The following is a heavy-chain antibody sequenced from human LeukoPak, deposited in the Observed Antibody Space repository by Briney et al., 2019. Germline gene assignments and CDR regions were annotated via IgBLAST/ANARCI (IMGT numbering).Heavy chain of an antibody. CDR2: IIPIFGTA. J-gene: IGHJ6*03. CDR3: AKVVPALTLNYYMDV. Sequence: SVKVSCKASGGTFSSYAISWVRQAPGQGLEWMGGIIPIFGTANYAQKFQGRVTITADESTSTAYMELSSLRSEDTAVYYCAKVVPALTLNYYMDVWGKGTTVTVSS. D-gene: IGHD2-2*01. CDR1: GGTFSSYA. V-gene: IGHV1-69*13.